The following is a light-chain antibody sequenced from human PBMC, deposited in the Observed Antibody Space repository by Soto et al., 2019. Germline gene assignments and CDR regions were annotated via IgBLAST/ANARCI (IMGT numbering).Light chain of an antibody. CDR3: QQLNSFPIT. V-gene: IGKV1-9*01. CDR1: QGISSY. CDR2: AAS. J-gene: IGKJ5*01. Sequence: DIQLTQSPSFLSASVGDRVTITCRASQGISSYLAWYQQKPGKAPKLLIYAASTLQSGVPSRFSGSGSETEFTLTINSLQTEDFATYYCQQLNSFPITFGQGTRLEIK.